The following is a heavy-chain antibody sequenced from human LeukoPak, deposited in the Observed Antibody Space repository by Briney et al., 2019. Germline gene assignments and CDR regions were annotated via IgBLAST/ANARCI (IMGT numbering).Heavy chain of an antibody. CDR3: ARDWYSSRWSPYYFDY. CDR1: GFTFSSYA. J-gene: IGHJ4*02. Sequence: GGSLRLSCAASGFTFSSYAMSWVRQAPGKGLEWVTAISGSGGSTYYADSVKGRFTISRDNAKNTLYLQMNSLRAEDTAVYYCARDWYSSRWSPYYFDYWGQGTLVTVSS. CDR2: ISGSGGST. D-gene: IGHD6-13*01. V-gene: IGHV3-23*01.